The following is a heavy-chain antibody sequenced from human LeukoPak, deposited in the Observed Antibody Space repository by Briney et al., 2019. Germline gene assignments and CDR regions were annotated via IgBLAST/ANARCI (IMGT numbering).Heavy chain of an antibody. V-gene: IGHV1-2*06. CDR1: GYTFIHYF. Sequence: ASVKVSCKASGYTFIHYFIHWVRQALGQGLEWMGRINSNTGGTEYTQKFQGRVTMTRDTSITTVYMELSSLTSDDSAVYYCARDLSSTSNWELDYWGQGTLVTVSS. D-gene: IGHD7-27*01. CDR3: ARDLSSTSNWELDY. CDR2: INSNTGGT. J-gene: IGHJ4*02.